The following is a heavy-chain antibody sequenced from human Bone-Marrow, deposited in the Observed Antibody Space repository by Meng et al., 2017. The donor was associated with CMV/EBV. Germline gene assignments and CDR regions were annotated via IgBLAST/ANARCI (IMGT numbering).Heavy chain of an antibody. CDR1: GFSFSDFY. CDR2: IYSGGST. V-gene: IGHV3-53*01. D-gene: IGHD3-16*01. CDR3: AGMGDEYYYYGMDV. Sequence: GESLKISCAASGFSFSDFYMSWLRRVPGKGLEWVSVIYSGGSTYYADSVRGRFTISRDNSKNTLYLQMNSLRAEDTAVYYCAGMGDEYYYYGMDVWGQGTTVTVSS. J-gene: IGHJ6*02.